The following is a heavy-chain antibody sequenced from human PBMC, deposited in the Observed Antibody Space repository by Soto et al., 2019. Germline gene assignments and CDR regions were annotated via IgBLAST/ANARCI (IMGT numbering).Heavy chain of an antibody. D-gene: IGHD2-2*01. V-gene: IGHV3-30-3*01. CDR1: GFTFSSYA. J-gene: IGHJ4*02. CDR3: ARSVHCSSTSCPLY. CDR2: ISYDGSNK. Sequence: PGGSLRLSCAASGFTFSSYAMHWVRQAPGKGLEWVAVISYDGSNKYYADSVKGRFTISGDNSKNTLYLQMNSLRAEDTAVYYCARSVHCSSTSCPLYWGQGTLVTVSS.